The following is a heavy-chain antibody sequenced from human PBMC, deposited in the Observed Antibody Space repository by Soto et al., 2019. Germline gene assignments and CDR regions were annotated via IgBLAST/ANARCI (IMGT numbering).Heavy chain of an antibody. J-gene: IGHJ6*02. CDR3: AADTPMVRGVNYYYYYGMDV. D-gene: IGHD3-10*01. CDR1: GYTFTSYA. Sequence: ASVKVSCKASGYTFTSYAMHWVRQAPGQRLEWMGWINAGNGNTKYSQKFQERVTITRDMSTSTAYMELSSLRSEDTAVYYCAADTPMVRGVNYYYYYGMDVWGQGTTVTVSS. V-gene: IGHV1-3*01. CDR2: INAGNGNT.